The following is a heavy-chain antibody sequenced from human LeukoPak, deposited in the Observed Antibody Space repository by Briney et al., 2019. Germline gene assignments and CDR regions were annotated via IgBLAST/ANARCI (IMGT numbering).Heavy chain of an antibody. V-gene: IGHV3-48*03. Sequence: GGSLRLSCAASGFTFSSYEMNWVRQAPGKGLEWVSYISTTASTIYYADSVKGRFTISRDNAKNSLYLQMNSLRAEDTAVYYCARGDSGSYYFDYWGQGTLVTVSS. CDR2: ISTTASTI. CDR3: ARGDSGSYYFDY. D-gene: IGHD1-26*01. CDR1: GFTFSSYE. J-gene: IGHJ4*02.